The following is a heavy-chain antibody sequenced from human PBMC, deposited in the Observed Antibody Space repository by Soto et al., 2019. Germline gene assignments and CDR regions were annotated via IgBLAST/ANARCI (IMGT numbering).Heavy chain of an antibody. J-gene: IGHJ6*02. CDR3: ARVIGAKELHGMDV. CDR2: ISVYNGNT. Sequence: QVQLVQSGAEVKNPGASVKVSCKASGYTLTTYGIIWVRQAPGQGLEWMGWISVYNGNTNYAQKVQGRVTMTTDTTTSTVYMELRSLKSEVTAVYYCARVIGAKELHGMDVWGQGTTVTVSS. V-gene: IGHV1-18*01. CDR1: GYTLTTYG. D-gene: IGHD1-26*01.